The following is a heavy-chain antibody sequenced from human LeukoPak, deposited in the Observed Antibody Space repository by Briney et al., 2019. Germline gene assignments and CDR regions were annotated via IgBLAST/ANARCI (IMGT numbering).Heavy chain of an antibody. CDR3: ARGLVGMGGVDL. Sequence: SVQVSCKASGGTFSSYAISWVRQAPGQGLEWMGGIIPIFGTANYAQKFQGRVAITADESTSTAYMELSSLRSEDTAVYYWARGLVGMGGVDLWGRGTLVTVCS. CDR2: IIPIFGTA. V-gene: IGHV1-69*13. D-gene: IGHD2-21*01. J-gene: IGHJ2*01. CDR1: GGTFSSYA.